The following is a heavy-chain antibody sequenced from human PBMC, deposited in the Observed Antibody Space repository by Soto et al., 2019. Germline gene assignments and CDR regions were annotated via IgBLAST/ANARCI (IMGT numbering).Heavy chain of an antibody. J-gene: IGHJ6*02. D-gene: IGHD6-25*01. Sequence: SETLSLTCSVSGGSISSVGHYWTWIRQQPGKGLEWIGYIYYSGSTDYNPSLKSRVTISVDRSKNQFSLNLSSVAAADTAIYYCARESGGYDSSTRYGLDVWGQGTTVTVSS. V-gene: IGHV4-31*03. CDR3: ARESGGYDSSTRYGLDV. CDR1: GGSISSVGHY. CDR2: IYYSGST.